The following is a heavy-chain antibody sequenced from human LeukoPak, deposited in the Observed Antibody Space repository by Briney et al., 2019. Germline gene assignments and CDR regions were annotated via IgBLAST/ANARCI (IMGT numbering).Heavy chain of an antibody. Sequence: GGSLRLSCAASGFTFSSYEMIWVRQAPGKGPEWVSHISSSGSTIYYADSVKGRFTISRDNAKNSLYLQMNSLRAEDTAVYYCARGGGDYEDPFDIWGQGTMVTVSS. CDR3: ARGGGDYEDPFDI. J-gene: IGHJ3*02. D-gene: IGHD4-17*01. CDR1: GFTFSSYE. CDR2: ISSSGSTI. V-gene: IGHV3-48*03.